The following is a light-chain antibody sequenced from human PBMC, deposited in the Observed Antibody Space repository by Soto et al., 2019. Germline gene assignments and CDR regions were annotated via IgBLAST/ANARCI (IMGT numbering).Light chain of an antibody. V-gene: IGLV2-14*01. CDR1: SSDVGSYNY. Sequence: QSALTQPASVSGSPGQSITISCTGTSSDVGSYNYVSWYQQHPGKAPKLMIYEVSNRPSGVSNRFSGSKSGNTASLTISGLQAEGEADYYCRSYTSSSAGVFGGGTKVTVL. CDR2: EVS. J-gene: IGLJ2*01. CDR3: RSYTSSSAGV.